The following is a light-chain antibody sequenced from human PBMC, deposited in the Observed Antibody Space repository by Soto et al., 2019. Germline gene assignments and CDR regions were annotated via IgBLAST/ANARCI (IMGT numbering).Light chain of an antibody. CDR1: ETVRDN. CDR2: GAS. V-gene: IGKV3-15*01. CDR3: QQHNNWPQT. Sequence: ERVMTQSPATLSVSPGDTATLSCRASETVRDNLAWYQQKPGQAPRLLIYGASTRATGIPARFSGSGSGTDFTLTISNLQSEDFAIYYCQQHNNWPQTFGQGTRLEI. J-gene: IGKJ1*01.